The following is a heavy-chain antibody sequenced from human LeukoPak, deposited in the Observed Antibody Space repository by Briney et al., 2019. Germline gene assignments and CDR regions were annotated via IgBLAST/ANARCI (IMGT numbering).Heavy chain of an antibody. V-gene: IGHV3-7*04. Sequence: GGSLRLSCAASGFTFSSYWMSWVRQAPGKGLEWVANINQDGSQKYYVDSVEGRFTISRDNAKNSLYVDMNSMRAKDTAVYYCARAPVYCSGASCRLYFDYCGKGNLVTAS. D-gene: IGHD2-15*01. CDR1: GFTFSSYW. CDR2: INQDGSQK. CDR3: ARAPVYCSGASCRLYFDY. J-gene: IGHJ4*02.